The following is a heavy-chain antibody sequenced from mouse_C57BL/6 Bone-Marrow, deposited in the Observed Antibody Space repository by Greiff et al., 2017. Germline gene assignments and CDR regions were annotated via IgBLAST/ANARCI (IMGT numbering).Heavy chain of an antibody. CDR3: AREGGNYGWFAY. CDR2: INPGSGGT. Sequence: VKLQESGAELVRPGTSVKVSCKASGYAFTNYLIEWVKQRPGQGLEWIGVINPGSGGTNYNEKFKGKATLTADKSSSTAYMQLSSLTSEDSAVYFCAREGGNYGWFAYWGQGTLVTVSA. CDR1: GYAFTNYL. J-gene: IGHJ3*01. D-gene: IGHD2-1*01. V-gene: IGHV1-54*01.